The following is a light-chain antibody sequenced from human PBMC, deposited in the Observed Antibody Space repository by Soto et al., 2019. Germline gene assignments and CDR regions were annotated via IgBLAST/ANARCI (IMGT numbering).Light chain of an antibody. V-gene: IGLV1-40*01. CDR2: DNS. J-gene: IGLJ1*01. CDR3: QSYDSSLSGFV. CDR1: SSNIGAGYD. Sequence: SMLTQPPSVSVAPGQMVTISCTGSSSNIGAGYDVHWYQQLPGTAPKLLIYDNSNRPSGVPDRFSGSKSGTSASLAITGLQAEDEADYYCQSYDSSLSGFVFGTGTKVTVL.